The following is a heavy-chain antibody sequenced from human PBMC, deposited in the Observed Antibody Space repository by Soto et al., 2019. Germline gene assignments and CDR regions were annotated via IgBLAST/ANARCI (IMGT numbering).Heavy chain of an antibody. V-gene: IGHV1-24*01. D-gene: IGHD4-17*01. Sequence: ASVKVSCKVSGYTITELSMHWVRQAPGKGLEWMGGFDPEDGETIYAQKFQGRVTMTEDTSTDTAYMELSSLRSEDTAVYYCAIPFYGYGDLIGDDAFDIWGQGTMVTVSS. CDR3: AIPFYGYGDLIGDDAFDI. CDR2: FDPEDGET. J-gene: IGHJ3*02. CDR1: GYTITELS.